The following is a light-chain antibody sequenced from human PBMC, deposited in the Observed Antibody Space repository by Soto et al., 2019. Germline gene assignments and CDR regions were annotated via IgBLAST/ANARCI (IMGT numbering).Light chain of an antibody. V-gene: IGKV3-20*01. Sequence: EIVLTQSPGTLSLSPGEGATLSCRASQSVSSNHLAWYQQKPGQAPRLLIFGASSRASDIPDRFSGSGSGTDFTLTISRLEPEDFVVYYCQQYGSSPPYIFGQGTKLEIK. CDR2: GAS. CDR1: QSVSSNH. CDR3: QQYGSSPPYI. J-gene: IGKJ2*01.